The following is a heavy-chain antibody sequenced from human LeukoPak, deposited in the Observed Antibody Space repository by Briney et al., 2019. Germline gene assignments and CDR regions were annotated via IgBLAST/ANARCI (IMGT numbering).Heavy chain of an antibody. Sequence: GGSLRLSCAASGFAFSLYGMHWVRQAPGKGLEWVAFIGYDGENKHYADSVKGRFTISRDNSKNTLSLQMNSLRTEDTAVYYCAKDGRYYDSSGYLAWGQGILVTVSS. CDR2: IGYDGENK. V-gene: IGHV3-30*02. CDR1: GFAFSLYG. CDR3: AKDGRYYDSSGYLA. D-gene: IGHD3-22*01. J-gene: IGHJ5*02.